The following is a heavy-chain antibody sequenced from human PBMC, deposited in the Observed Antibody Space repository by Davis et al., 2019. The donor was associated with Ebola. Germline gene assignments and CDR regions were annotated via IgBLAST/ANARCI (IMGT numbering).Heavy chain of an antibody. CDR3: AKRLWFGELTHYYGMDV. J-gene: IGHJ6*02. V-gene: IGHV1-2*04. D-gene: IGHD3-10*01. CDR2: INPNSGGT. Sequence: AASVKVSCKASGYTFSGYYMHWVRQAPGQGLEWMGWINPNSGGTKYAQKFQGWVTMTRDTSISTAYMELSRLRSDDTAVYYCAKRLWFGELTHYYGMDVWGQGTTVTVSS. CDR1: GYTFSGYY.